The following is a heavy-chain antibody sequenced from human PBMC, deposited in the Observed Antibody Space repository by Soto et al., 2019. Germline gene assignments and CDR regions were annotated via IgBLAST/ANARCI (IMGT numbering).Heavy chain of an antibody. CDR3: ARADTFYSGSGSTYITHYGMDV. Sequence: QVQLQESGPGLVKPSQTLSLTCTVSGGSVSSGGFFWSWLRQRPGKGLEWIGFIHSSGSTYYDPSLKSRLAISVDKSKNQFSLRLSSLTAADTAMYYCARADTFYSGSGSTYITHYGMDVWGQGTTVTVSS. CDR2: IHSSGST. CDR1: GGSVSSGGFF. J-gene: IGHJ6*01. V-gene: IGHV4-31*03. D-gene: IGHD3-10*01.